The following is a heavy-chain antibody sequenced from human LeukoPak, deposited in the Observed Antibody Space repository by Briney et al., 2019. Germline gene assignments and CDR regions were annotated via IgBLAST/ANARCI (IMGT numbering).Heavy chain of an antibody. CDR2: ISSSSSYI. CDR1: GFTFSSYS. V-gene: IGHV3-21*04. J-gene: IGHJ6*02. D-gene: IGHD2-15*01. CDR3: ARGEGYCSGGSCSSTYYGMDV. Sequence: GGSLRLSCAASGFTFSSYSMNWVRQAPGKGLEWVSSISSSSSYIYYADSVKGRFTISRDNSKNTLYLQMNSLRAEDTAVYYCARGEGYCSGGSCSSTYYGMDVWGQGTTVTVSS.